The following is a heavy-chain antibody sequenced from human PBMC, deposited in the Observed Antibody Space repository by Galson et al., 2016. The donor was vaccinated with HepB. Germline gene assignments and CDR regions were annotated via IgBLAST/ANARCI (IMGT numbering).Heavy chain of an antibody. V-gene: IGHV3-53*01. CDR3: AKGPRGFTYYYYWFGMDV. D-gene: IGHD5-12*01. Sequence: SLRLSCAASGLAVSRNYMSWVRQAPGKGLEWVSVIYIDGTTHYADSLKDRFTISRDNSNTTLYLQMNSLRTEDTAVYYCAKGPRGFTYYYYWFGMDVWGQGTSVTVSS. CDR1: GLAVSRNY. J-gene: IGHJ6*02. CDR2: IYIDGTT.